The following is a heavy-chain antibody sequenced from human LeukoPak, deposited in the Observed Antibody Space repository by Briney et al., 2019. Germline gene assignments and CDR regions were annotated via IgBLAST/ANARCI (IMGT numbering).Heavy chain of an antibody. CDR2: ISSSGSTI. J-gene: IGHJ3*02. CDR1: GFTFSDYY. D-gene: IGHD4-23*01. Sequence: GGSLRLSCAASGFTFSDYYMSWIRQAPGKGLEWVSYISSSGSTIYYADSVTGRFTISRDNAKNSLYLQMNSLRAEDTAVYYCARDSYTVVTLRAFDIWGQGTMVTVSS. CDR3: ARDSYTVVTLRAFDI. V-gene: IGHV3-11*04.